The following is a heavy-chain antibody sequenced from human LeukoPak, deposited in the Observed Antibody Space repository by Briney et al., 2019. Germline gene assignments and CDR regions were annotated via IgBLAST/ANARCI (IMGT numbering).Heavy chain of an antibody. D-gene: IGHD1-14*01. Sequence: GGSLRLSCAASGFTFSSSGMHWVRQAPGKGLEWVAVIRYDGSNKYYADSVKGRFTISRENSKNTLYLQMNSLRAEDTAVYSRAKDTTPPKAGLDPWGQGTLVTVSS. CDR1: GFTFSSSG. V-gene: IGHV3-30*02. CDR3: AKDTTPPKAGLDP. CDR2: IRYDGSNK. J-gene: IGHJ5*02.